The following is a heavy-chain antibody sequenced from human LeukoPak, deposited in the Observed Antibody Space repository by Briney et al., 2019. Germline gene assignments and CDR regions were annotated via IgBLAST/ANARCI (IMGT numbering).Heavy chain of an antibody. V-gene: IGHV4-39*01. J-gene: IGHJ4*02. D-gene: IGHD3-16*01. CDR3: ARHNYDDVWGTSDW. CDR2: VFYSGSA. Sequence: PSETLSLTFAVSGGSISSSSYYWGWIRLTPGKGLEWIGSVFYSGSAYYDTSLKSRVTIFADTSKNQFSLKLTSMTAADTAIYFCARHNYDDVWGTSDWWGQGTLVTVSS. CDR1: GGSISSSSYY.